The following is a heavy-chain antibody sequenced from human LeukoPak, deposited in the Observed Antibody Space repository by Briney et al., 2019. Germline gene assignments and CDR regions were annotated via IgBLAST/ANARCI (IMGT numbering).Heavy chain of an antibody. V-gene: IGHV1-2*02. D-gene: IGHD2-15*01. Sequence: ASVKVSCKATGYTFTANYIHWVRQAPGQGLEWMGWINTNNGDTNYAQNFQGRVTMTRATSISTAYMEVSRLRSDDTAVYHCTRGDVAVGTDYWGQGTLVTVSS. CDR2: INTNNGDT. CDR1: GYTFTANY. J-gene: IGHJ4*02. CDR3: TRGDVAVGTDY.